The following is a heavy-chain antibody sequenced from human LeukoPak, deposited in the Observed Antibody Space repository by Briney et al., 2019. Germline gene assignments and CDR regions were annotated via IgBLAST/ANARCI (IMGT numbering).Heavy chain of an antibody. CDR1: GFTFGKFC. CDR3: AKGKAPGAVAWFDP. V-gene: IGHV3-23*01. D-gene: IGHD2-8*02. J-gene: IGHJ5*02. Sequence: GGSLRLSCAASGFTFGKFCMMWVRQAPGKGLECVSSIAGIGETYYADPVKGRFTVSRDNSKSPLYLQINSLTAEDTDLYYCAKGKAPGAVAWFDPWGQGTLVTVSS. CDR2: IAGIGET.